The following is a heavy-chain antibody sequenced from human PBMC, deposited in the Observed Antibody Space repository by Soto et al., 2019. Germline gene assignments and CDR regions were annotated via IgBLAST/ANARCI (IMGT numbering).Heavy chain of an antibody. D-gene: IGHD4-17*01. CDR2: IIPTFGTA. CDR1: GGTFSSSA. Sequence: SVKVSCKASGGTFSSSAISWVRQAPGQGLEWMGGIIPTFGTANNAQKFQGSVTITADKSTSTAYMELSSLRSEDTAVYYCASITVDGDDDAFDIWGQGTMVTVSS. J-gene: IGHJ3*02. V-gene: IGHV1-69*06. CDR3: ASITVDGDDDAFDI.